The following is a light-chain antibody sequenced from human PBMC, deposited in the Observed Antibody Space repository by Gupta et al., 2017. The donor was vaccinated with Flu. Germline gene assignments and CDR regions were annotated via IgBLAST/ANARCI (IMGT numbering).Light chain of an antibody. Sequence: QSVLTPPPSASGTPGQRVTISCSGSSSSIGSNYVYWYQQLPGAAPKLLIYRNDQRPSVVPERFSGSKSGTAASLASSGLRAEDETDYYCAAGDDIRSGWVFGGGTKVTVL. V-gene: IGLV1-47*01. J-gene: IGLJ3*02. CDR2: RND. CDR3: AAGDDIRSGWV. CDR1: SSSIGSNY.